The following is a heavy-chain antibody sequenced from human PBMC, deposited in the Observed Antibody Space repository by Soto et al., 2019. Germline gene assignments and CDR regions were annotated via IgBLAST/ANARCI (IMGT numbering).Heavy chain of an antibody. J-gene: IGHJ4*02. D-gene: IGHD3-10*01. V-gene: IGHV4-31*03. CDR1: GGSVTSGAYY. CDR2: IHYSGSP. CDR3: ARGDSGNKVDY. Sequence: SETLSLTCTVSGGSVTSGAYYWSWIRQHPGKGLEWIGHIHYSGSPYYNPSLQSRVTISVDTSKNQFSLELNSVTAADTAVYYCARGDSGNKVDYWGQGTLVTVSS.